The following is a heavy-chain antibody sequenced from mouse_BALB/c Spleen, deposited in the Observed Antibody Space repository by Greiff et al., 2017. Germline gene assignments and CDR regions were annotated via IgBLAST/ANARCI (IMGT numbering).Heavy chain of an antibody. J-gene: IGHJ4*01. CDR3: AREGGYEDAMDY. CDR1: GFSLTSYG. D-gene: IGHD2-14*01. V-gene: IGHV2-9*02. CDR2: IWAGGST. Sequence: VKLVESGPGLVAPSQSLSITCTVSGFSLTSYGVHWVRQPPGKGLEWLGVIWAGGSTNYNSALMSRLSISKDNSKSQVFLKMNSLQTDDTAMYYCAREGGYEDAMDYWGQGTSVTVSS.